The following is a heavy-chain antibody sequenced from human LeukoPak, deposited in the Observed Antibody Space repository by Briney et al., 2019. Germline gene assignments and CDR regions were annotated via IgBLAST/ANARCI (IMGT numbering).Heavy chain of an antibody. D-gene: IGHD2-2*01. Sequence: GGSLRLSCEASGFTFSDYYMSWIRQAPGKGLEWVSVIYSGGSGSTYYADSVKGRFTISRDNSKNTLNLQMNSLRAEDTAVYYCAHRKATSWAHDYWGQGTLVTVSS. V-gene: IGHV3-23*03. CDR2: IYSGGSGST. J-gene: IGHJ4*02. CDR1: GFTFSDYY. CDR3: AHRKATSWAHDY.